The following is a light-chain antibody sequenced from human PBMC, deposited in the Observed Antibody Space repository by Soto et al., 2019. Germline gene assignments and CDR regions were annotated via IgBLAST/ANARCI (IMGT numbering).Light chain of an antibody. CDR2: GAS. J-gene: IGKJ4*01. CDR1: QSISRY. Sequence: DIQMTQSPSSLSASVGDRVTITCRASQSISRYLNWYQQKPGRAPKLLIYGASSLQSGVPSRFNGSGSETESTLTISSLQSEDFATYYCQQSYSTPPLTFGGGTKVDIK. V-gene: IGKV1-39*01. CDR3: QQSYSTPPLT.